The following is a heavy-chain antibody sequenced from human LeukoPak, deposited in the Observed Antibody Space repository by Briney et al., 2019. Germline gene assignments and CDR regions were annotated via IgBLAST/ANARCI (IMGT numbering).Heavy chain of an antibody. CDR2: IRYDGSDK. V-gene: IGHV3-30*02. CDR1: GFVFTDYG. Sequence: GGSLRLSCAAFGFVFTDYGMHWVRQAPGKGLEWVAFIRYDGSDKFYADSVKGRFTISRDNFKNTLYLQMNSLRAEDTAVYYCARDFNWNLDYWGQGTLVTVSS. D-gene: IGHD1-20*01. CDR3: ARDFNWNLDY. J-gene: IGHJ4*02.